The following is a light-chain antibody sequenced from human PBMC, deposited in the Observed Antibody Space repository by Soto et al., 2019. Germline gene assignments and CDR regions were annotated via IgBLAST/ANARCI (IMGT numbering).Light chain of an antibody. CDR3: QKYDSAPFI. CDR1: LGISNY. V-gene: IGKV1-27*01. J-gene: IGKJ3*01. Sequence: DIQLTQSPSSLSASIGDRVSLSCRATLGISNYLAWYQQKPGKVPKLLVYGVSTLHSAVPSRFSGSGSGTDFTLTISSLQPEDVATYYCQKYDSAPFIFGPGTKVDIK. CDR2: GVS.